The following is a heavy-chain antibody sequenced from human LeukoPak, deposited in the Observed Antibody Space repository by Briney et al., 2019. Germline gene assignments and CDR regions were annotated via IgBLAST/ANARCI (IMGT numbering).Heavy chain of an antibody. CDR2: IYYSGTT. CDR1: GFTFSSYA. D-gene: IGHD3-22*01. Sequence: LRLSCAASGFTFSSYAMSWVRQAPGKGLEFIGYIYYSGTTYYNPSLQSRVIISVDTSKNQFSLKLSSVTAADTAVYYCASYQSSVRTAFDIWGQGTMVTVSS. J-gene: IGHJ3*02. CDR3: ASYQSSVRTAFDI. V-gene: IGHV4-31*02.